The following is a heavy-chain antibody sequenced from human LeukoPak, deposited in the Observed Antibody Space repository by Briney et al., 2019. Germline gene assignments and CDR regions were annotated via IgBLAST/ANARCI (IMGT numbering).Heavy chain of an antibody. V-gene: IGHV4-34*01. CDR1: GGSFSGYY. D-gene: IGHD3-10*01. J-gene: IGHJ5*02. Sequence: SETLSLTCAVYGGSFSGYYWSWIRQPPGKGLEWIGEINHSGSTNYNPSLKSRVTISVDTSKNQFSLKLSSVTAADTAVYYCASGYYGSGSYSWFDPWGQGTLVTVSS. CDR2: INHSGST. CDR3: ASGYYGSGSYSWFDP.